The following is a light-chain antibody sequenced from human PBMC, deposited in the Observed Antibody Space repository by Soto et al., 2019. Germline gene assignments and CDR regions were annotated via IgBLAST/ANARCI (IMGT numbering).Light chain of an antibody. Sequence: QSVLTQPASVSGSPGQSIAISCTGTSSEVGAYNSVSWYQQHPGRAPKLMIHDVSNRPSGVSNRFSGSKSGNTASLTISGLQAEDEADYYCSSYTSSSTYVFGTGTKVTVL. CDR3: SSYTSSSTYV. J-gene: IGLJ1*01. V-gene: IGLV2-14*03. CDR1: SSEVGAYNS. CDR2: DVS.